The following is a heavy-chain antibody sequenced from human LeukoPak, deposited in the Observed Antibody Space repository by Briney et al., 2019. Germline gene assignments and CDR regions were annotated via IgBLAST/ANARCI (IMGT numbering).Heavy chain of an antibody. CDR1: GYSFTSYW. CDR3: ARASVPAAYRNWFDP. V-gene: IGHV5-51*01. Sequence: GESLKISCKGSGYSFTSYWIGWVRQMPGKGLEWMGIIYPGDSDTRYSPSFQGQVTISADKSISTAYLQWSSLKASDTAMYYCARASVPAAYRNWFDPWGQGTLVTVSS. CDR2: IYPGDSDT. D-gene: IGHD2-2*01. J-gene: IGHJ5*02.